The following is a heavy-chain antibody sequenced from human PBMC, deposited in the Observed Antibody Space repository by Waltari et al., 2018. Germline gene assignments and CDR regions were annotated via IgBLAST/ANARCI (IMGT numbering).Heavy chain of an antibody. CDR1: DGSLRGFY. Sequence: HVQLQQSGPGLVKPAETLSLNCPVSDGSLRGFYWSLIRPPAGKGLEWIGRSYSSGGTNYNPALKSRATMSIDTSKNRFSLKMTSMTAADTAMYYCARGWAGHEENSPNWYFDLWGRGTLVTVSS. V-gene: IGHV4-4*07. J-gene: IGHJ2*01. CDR2: SYSSGGT. CDR3: ARGWAGHEENSPNWYFDL. D-gene: IGHD1-26*01.